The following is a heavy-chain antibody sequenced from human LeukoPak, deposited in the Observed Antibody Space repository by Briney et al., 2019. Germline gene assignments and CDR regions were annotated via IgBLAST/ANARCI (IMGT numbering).Heavy chain of an antibody. CDR3: TRAAYYDFWSGYHF. CDR2: IRSKAYDGTN. V-gene: IGHV3-49*04. D-gene: IGHD3-3*01. CDR1: GFILGVFA. J-gene: IGHJ4*02. Sequence: GESLTLSCTPSGFILGVFAMRWVRPAPGGGRVWGGFIRSKAYDGTNENATSVTRRFTIQRDESKSIDYLQMSSLKTEDTAVYYCTRAAYYDFWSGYHFWGKGTRLPVSS.